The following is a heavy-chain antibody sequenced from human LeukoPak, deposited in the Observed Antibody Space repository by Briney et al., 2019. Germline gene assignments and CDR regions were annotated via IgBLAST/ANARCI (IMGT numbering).Heavy chain of an antibody. CDR2: ISGTGGTI. V-gene: IGHV3-23*01. J-gene: IGHJ4*02. CDR1: GFTFSSYA. Sequence: PAGSLRLSCAASGFTFSSYAMHWGLQAPGKGLEWVSGISGTGGTIYYVDSVKGRFIISRDNSKNTLYLHMSSLSAEDTAIYYCAKEFGSWVDYWGQGTLVTVSS. D-gene: IGHD3-10*01. CDR3: AKEFGSWVDY.